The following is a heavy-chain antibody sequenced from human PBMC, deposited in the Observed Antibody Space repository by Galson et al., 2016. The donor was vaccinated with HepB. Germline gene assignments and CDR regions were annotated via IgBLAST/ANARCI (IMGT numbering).Heavy chain of an antibody. CDR1: GASVSTHGYS. Sequence: TLSLTCVVSGASVSTHGYSWSWIRQPPGKGLECIGFSHHSGSAYYNPSPKSRVTISVDRSKNKFPLRLNSVTAADTAVYFCARRAGDEDAFDVWGQGTMVTVSS. CDR2: SHHSGSA. J-gene: IGHJ3*01. V-gene: IGHV4-30-2*01. CDR3: ARRAGDEDAFDV. D-gene: IGHD7-27*01.